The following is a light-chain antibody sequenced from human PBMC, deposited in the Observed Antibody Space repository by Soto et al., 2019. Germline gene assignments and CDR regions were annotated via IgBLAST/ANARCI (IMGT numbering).Light chain of an antibody. J-gene: IGLJ1*01. CDR2: EGS. V-gene: IGLV2-23*01. Sequence: QSALTQPASVSGSPGRSITISCTGTSSDVGSYNLVSWYQQHPGKAPKLMIYEGSKRPSGVSNRFSGSKSVNTASLTISGLQAEDEADYYCCSYAGSSTYVFGTGTKSPS. CDR3: CSYAGSSTYV. CDR1: SSDVGSYNL.